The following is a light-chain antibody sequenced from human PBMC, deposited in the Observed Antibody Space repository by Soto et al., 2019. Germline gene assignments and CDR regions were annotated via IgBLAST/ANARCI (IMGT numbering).Light chain of an antibody. J-gene: IGKJ4*01. V-gene: IGKV3-20*01. CDR1: QSVGKNY. Sequence: EIVLTQSPGTLSLSPGERATLSCRASQSVGKNYLGWYQQKPGQPPRLLVFHASTRATGVPDRFSGDGSGADFNLTISRLEPEDFAVYYCHQYAWAPLTFGGGTKVEIK. CDR3: HQYAWAPLT. CDR2: HAS.